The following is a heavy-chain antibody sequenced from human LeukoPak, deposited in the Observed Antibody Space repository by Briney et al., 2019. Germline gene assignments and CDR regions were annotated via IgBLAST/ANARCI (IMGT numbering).Heavy chain of an antibody. Sequence: QSGGSPRLSCAASGFSFGTYGMHWVRQAPGKGLEWVAVIWGDGTTKYYADSVKGRFTISRDNSKNTLYLQMNSLRAEDTAMYYCVKDLFRSTYYFDYWGQGILVTVSS. D-gene: IGHD2-2*01. CDR3: VKDLFRSTYYFDY. V-gene: IGHV3-33*06. J-gene: IGHJ4*02. CDR1: GFSFGTYG. CDR2: IWGDGTTK.